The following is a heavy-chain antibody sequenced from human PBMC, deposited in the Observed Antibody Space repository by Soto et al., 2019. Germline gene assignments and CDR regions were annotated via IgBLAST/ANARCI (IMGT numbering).Heavy chain of an antibody. D-gene: IGHD3-3*01. V-gene: IGHV4-34*01. CDR2: INHSGST. J-gene: IGHJ6*02. Sequence: SETLSLTCAVYGGSFSGYYWSWIRQPPGKXLEWIGEINHSGSTNYNPSLKSRVTISVDTSKNQFSLKLSSVTAADTAVYYCARGPVLRFLEWLSPYYGMDVWGQGTTVTVSS. CDR3: ARGPVLRFLEWLSPYYGMDV. CDR1: GGSFSGYY.